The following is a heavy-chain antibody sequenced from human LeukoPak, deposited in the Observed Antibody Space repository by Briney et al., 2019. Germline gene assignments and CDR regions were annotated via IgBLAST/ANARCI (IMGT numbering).Heavy chain of an antibody. CDR3: ARTGRRGYSYGKNYYFDY. Sequence: GGSLRLSCAASGFTFSSYSMNWVRQAPGKGLEWVSYISSSSSYTNYADSVKGRFTISRDNAKNSLYLQMNSLRAEDTAVYYCARTGRRGYSYGKNYYFDYWGQGTLVTVSS. J-gene: IGHJ4*02. D-gene: IGHD5-18*01. CDR1: GFTFSSYS. V-gene: IGHV3-21*05. CDR2: ISSSSSYT.